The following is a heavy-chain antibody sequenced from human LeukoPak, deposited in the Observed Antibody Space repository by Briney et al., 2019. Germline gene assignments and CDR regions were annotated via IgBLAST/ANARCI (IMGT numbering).Heavy chain of an antibody. V-gene: IGHV4-39*01. CDR1: AGFVSNSNYY. Sequence: PSETLSLTCTVSAGFVSNSNYYWGWIRQSPGEGLEWIGTIYDSVSAYYNPSLKSRVTISVDTSKNQFSLKLSSVTAADTAVYYCATLGASAYYPFDYWGQGTLVTVSS. CDR2: IYDSVSA. CDR3: ATLGASAYYPFDY. D-gene: IGHD3-22*01. J-gene: IGHJ4*02.